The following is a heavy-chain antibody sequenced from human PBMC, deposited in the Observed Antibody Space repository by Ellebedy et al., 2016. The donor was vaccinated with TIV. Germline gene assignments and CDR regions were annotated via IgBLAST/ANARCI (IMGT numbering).Heavy chain of an antibody. CDR2: IKSKTDGGTT. D-gene: IGHD2-8*01. CDR1: GFTFSNAW. J-gene: IGHJ6*02. V-gene: IGHV3-15*07. Sequence: GESLKISCAASGFTFSNAWMNWVRQAPGKGLEWVGRIKSKTDGGTTDYAAPVKGRFTISRDDSKNTLYLQMNSLKTEDTAVYYCTTVYQDDILGMDVWGQGTTVTVSS. CDR3: TTVYQDDILGMDV.